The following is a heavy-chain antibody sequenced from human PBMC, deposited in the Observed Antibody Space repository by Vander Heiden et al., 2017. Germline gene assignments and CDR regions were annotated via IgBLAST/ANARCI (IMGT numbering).Heavy chain of an antibody. V-gene: IGHV4-31*03. CDR2: IYYSGST. CDR3: AREGTFGELLYGMDV. D-gene: IGHD3-10*01. J-gene: IGHJ6*02. Sequence: QVQLQESGPGLVKPSQTLSLPCTVSGGSISSGGYYWSWIRQHPGKGLEWIGYIYYSGSTYYNPSLKSRVTISVDTSKNQFSLKLSSVTAADTAVYYCAREGTFGELLYGMDVWGQGTTVTVSS. CDR1: GGSISSGGYY.